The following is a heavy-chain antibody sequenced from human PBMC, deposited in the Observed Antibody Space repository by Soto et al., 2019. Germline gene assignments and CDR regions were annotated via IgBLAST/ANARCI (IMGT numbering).Heavy chain of an antibody. J-gene: IGHJ5*02. CDR2: ISSSSSYI. D-gene: IGHD3-10*01. CDR1: GFTFSSYS. V-gene: IGHV3-21*01. Sequence: EVQLVESGGGLVKPGGSLRLSCAASGFTFSSYSMNWVRQAPGKGLEWVSSISSSSSYIYYADSVKGRFTISRDNAKNSLYLQLNSLRAEDTAVYYCARDTYFYGSGSYGPWGQGTLVTVSS. CDR3: ARDTYFYGSGSYGP.